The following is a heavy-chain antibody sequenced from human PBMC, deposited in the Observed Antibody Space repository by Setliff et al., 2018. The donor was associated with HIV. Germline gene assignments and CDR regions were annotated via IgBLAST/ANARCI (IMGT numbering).Heavy chain of an antibody. CDR1: GFTFFNNVW. J-gene: IGHJ5*01. CDR3: TPIHNYTDHCPDS. Sequence: PGGSLRLSCAASGFTFFNNVWMHWVRQAPGKGLEWIGYIKSQPDGGTSDYAAPVKGRFTISRDDSQNMVYLQMNSLKTEDTAMYYCTPIHNYTDHCPDSWGQGTLVTVSS. V-gene: IGHV3-15*01. CDR2: IKSQPDGGTS. D-gene: IGHD2-21*02.